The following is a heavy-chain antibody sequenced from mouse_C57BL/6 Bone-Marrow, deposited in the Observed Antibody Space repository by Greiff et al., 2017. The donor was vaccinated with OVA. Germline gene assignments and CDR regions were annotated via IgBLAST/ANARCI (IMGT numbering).Heavy chain of an antibody. CDR1: GFNFTDYY. Sequence: EVQLQESGAELVRPGASVKLSCTASGFNFTDYYMHWVKQRPEQGLEWIGWIDPENGDTEYASKFQGKATITADTSSNTAYLQLSSLTSEDTAVYYCTSYGNFDYWGQGTTLTVSS. J-gene: IGHJ2*01. D-gene: IGHD2-1*01. CDR3: TSYGNFDY. V-gene: IGHV14-4*01. CDR2: IDPENGDT.